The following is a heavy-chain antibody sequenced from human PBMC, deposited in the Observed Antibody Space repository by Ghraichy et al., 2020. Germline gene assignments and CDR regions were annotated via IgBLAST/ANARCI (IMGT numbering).Heavy chain of an antibody. CDR2: ISSSSSTI. CDR1: GFTFSSYS. J-gene: IGHJ6*02. Sequence: LSLTCAASGFTFSSYSMNWVRQAPGKGLEWVSYISSSSSTIYYADSVKGRFTISRDNAKNSLYLQMNSLRDEDTAVYYCASLYSSGWYGNYYYGMDVWGQGTTVTVSS. V-gene: IGHV3-48*02. CDR3: ASLYSSGWYGNYYYGMDV. D-gene: IGHD6-19*01.